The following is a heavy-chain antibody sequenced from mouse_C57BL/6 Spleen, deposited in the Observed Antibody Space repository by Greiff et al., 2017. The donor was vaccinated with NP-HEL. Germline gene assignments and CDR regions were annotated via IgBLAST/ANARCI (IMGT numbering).Heavy chain of an antibody. CDR1: GFTFSSYA. CDR3: ARAYDYDGYWYFDV. Sequence: EVMLVESGGGLVKPGGSLKLSCAASGFTFSSYAMSWVRQTPEKRLEWVATISDGGSYTYYPDNVKGRFTISRDNAKNNLYLQISHLKSEDTAMYYCARAYDYDGYWYFDVWGTGTTVTVSS. CDR2: ISDGGSYT. V-gene: IGHV5-4*03. J-gene: IGHJ1*03. D-gene: IGHD2-4*01.